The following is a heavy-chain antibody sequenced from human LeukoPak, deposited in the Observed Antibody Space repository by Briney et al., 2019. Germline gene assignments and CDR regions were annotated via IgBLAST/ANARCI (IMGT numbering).Heavy chain of an antibody. J-gene: IGHJ2*01. CDR3: ARDGGDYIFNWYFDL. CDR2: INHSGST. Sequence: SETLSLTCAVYGGSFSGYYWSWIRQPPGKGLEWIGEINHSGSTNYNPSLKSRVTISVDTSKNQFSLKLSSVTAADTAVYYCARDGGDYIFNWYFDLWGRGTLVTVSS. CDR1: GGSFSGYY. V-gene: IGHV4-34*01. D-gene: IGHD4-17*01.